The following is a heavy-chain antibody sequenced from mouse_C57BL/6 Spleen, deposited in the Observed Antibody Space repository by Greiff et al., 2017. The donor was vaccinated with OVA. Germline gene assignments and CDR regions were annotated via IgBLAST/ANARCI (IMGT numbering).Heavy chain of an antibody. CDR2: INPGSGGT. CDR3: ARTSLYYGSSYDYFDY. CDR1: GYAFTNYL. D-gene: IGHD1-1*01. Sequence: QVQLQQSGAELVRPGTSVKVSCKASGYAFTNYLIEWVKQRPGQGLEWIGVINPGSGGTNYNEKFKGKATLTADKSSSTAYMQLSSLTSEDSAVFFCARTSLYYGSSYDYFDYWGQGTTLTVSS. J-gene: IGHJ2*01. V-gene: IGHV1-54*01.